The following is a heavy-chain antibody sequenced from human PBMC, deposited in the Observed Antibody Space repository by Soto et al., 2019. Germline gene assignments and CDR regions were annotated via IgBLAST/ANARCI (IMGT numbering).Heavy chain of an antibody. Sequence: PGESLRLSYAASGFTFSSYAMSWVRQAPGKGLEWVSAISGSGGSTYYADSVKGRFTISRDNSKNTLYLQMNSLRAEDTAVYYCANLMGSSIRPYYYYYGMDVWGLGTTVTVSS. CDR3: ANLMGSSIRPYYYYYGMDV. CDR2: ISGSGGST. V-gene: IGHV3-23*01. D-gene: IGHD3-10*01. J-gene: IGHJ6*02. CDR1: GFTFSSYA.